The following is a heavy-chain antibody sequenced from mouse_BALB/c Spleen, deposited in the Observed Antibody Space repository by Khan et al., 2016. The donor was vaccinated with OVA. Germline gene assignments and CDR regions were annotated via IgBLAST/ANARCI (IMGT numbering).Heavy chain of an antibody. D-gene: IGHD1-1*02. CDR3: AREGDGGGLAY. CDR2: IRNRGTTP. V-gene: IGHV5-12*02. CDR1: GFTFTDYY. J-gene: IGHJ3*01. Sequence: EVELVESGGGFMQPGGSLKLSCATSGFTFTDYYMYWVRQTPERRLEWVAYIRNRGTTPYYPDPVRGRFPISRDNAQNTLYLQRSRLKSEDTAMYYCAREGDGGGLAYWGQGTLVTVDA.